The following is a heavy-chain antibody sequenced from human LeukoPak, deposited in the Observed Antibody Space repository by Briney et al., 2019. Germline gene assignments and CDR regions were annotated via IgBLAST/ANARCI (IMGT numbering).Heavy chain of an antibody. Sequence: SETLSLTCTVSGGSISSYYWSWIRQPPGKGLEWIGNIYDSGSTNYNPSLKSRVTISVDTSKNQCSLKLSSVTAADTAVYYCARQNISGSSLSYFDYWGQGTLVNVSS. CDR2: IYDSGST. D-gene: IGHD3-22*01. CDR1: GGSISSYY. CDR3: ARQNISGSSLSYFDY. J-gene: IGHJ4*02. V-gene: IGHV4-59*01.